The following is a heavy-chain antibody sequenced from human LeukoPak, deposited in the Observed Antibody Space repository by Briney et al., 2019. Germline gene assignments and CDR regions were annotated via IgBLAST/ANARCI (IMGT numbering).Heavy chain of an antibody. V-gene: IGHV4-59*12. CDR1: GGSLSSYY. J-gene: IGHJ4*02. D-gene: IGHD6-13*01. CDR2: IYYSGST. Sequence: SETLSLTCTVSGGSLSSYYWSWIRQPPGKGLEWIGYIYYSGSTNYNPSLKSRLTMSIDTSKSQFSLNLSSVTAADTAVYYCAREYNSSRYFDSWGQGTLVTVSS. CDR3: AREYNSSRYFDS.